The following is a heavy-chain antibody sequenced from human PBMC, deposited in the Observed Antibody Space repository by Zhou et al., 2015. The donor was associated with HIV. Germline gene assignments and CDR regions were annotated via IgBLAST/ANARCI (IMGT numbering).Heavy chain of an antibody. V-gene: IGHV1-69*01. CDR2: IIPIFGTA. J-gene: IGHJ6*02. CDR1: GGTFSSYA. Sequence: QVQLVQSGAEVKKPGSSVKVSCKASGGTFSSYAISWVRQAPGQGLEWMGGIIPIFGTANYAQKFQGRVTITADESTSTAYMELSSLRSEDTAVYYCASRWGRGRLYYYYGMDVWGQGTTVTVSS. D-gene: IGHD3-10*01. CDR3: ASRWGRGRLYYYYGMDV.